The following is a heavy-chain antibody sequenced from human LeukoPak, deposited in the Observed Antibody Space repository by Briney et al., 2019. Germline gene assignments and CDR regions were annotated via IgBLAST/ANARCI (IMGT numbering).Heavy chain of an antibody. CDR1: GHSTSSGDNY. D-gene: IGHD5-18*01. Sequence: PSETLSLTCTVSGHSTSSGDNYWSWIRQPAGKGLEWIVRIYTSGSTNYNPSLKSRFTISEDTYKNQFSLRLSSVTAADTAVYYCARDPGYSSAFDIWGQGTMVTVSS. CDR3: ARDPGYSSAFDI. CDR2: IYTSGST. V-gene: IGHV4-61*02. J-gene: IGHJ3*02.